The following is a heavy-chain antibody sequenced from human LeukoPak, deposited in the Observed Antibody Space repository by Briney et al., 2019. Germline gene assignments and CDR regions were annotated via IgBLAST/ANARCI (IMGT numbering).Heavy chain of an antibody. CDR2: ISSNGGST. CDR3: AKDREFGVVIPPGGFDS. J-gene: IGHJ5*01. CDR1: GFTFHSYA. D-gene: IGHD3-3*01. Sequence: PGGSLRLSCAASGFTFHSYAMSWVRQAPGKGLEWVLSISSNGGSTIYADSVKGRFTISRDNSENTLYLQMNSLRAEDTAVYYCAKDREFGVVIPPGGFDSWGQGTPVTVSS. V-gene: IGHV3-23*01.